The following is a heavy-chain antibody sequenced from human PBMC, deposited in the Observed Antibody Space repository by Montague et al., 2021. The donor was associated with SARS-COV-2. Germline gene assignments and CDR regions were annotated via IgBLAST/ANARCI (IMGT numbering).Heavy chain of an antibody. J-gene: IGHJ4*02. V-gene: IGHV4-39*01. CDR2: IFYKGNT. Sequence: SETLSLTCTVSGGSVSSDTHNWAWIRQPPGKGLEWIASIFYKGNTYYNPSLRSRFTISINTSKNQFFQRVASVTAADTAVYYCARVPNGRHDNWGPGALVTVSS. CDR3: ARVPNGRHDN. D-gene: IGHD2-8*01. CDR1: GGSVSSDTHN.